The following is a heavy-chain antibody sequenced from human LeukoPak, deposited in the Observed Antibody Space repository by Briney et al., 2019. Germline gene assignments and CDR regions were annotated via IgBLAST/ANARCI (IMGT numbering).Heavy chain of an antibody. CDR2: ISSSSSYI. Sequence: TGGSLRLSCAASGFTFSSYSMNWVRQAPGKGLEWVSSISSSSSYIYYADSVKGRFTISRDNAKNSLYLQMNSLRAEDTAVYYCAGKRIGFFSGWYYFDYWGQGTLVTVSS. CDR3: AGKRIGFFSGWYYFDY. V-gene: IGHV3-21*01. J-gene: IGHJ4*02. CDR1: GFTFSSYS. D-gene: IGHD6-19*01.